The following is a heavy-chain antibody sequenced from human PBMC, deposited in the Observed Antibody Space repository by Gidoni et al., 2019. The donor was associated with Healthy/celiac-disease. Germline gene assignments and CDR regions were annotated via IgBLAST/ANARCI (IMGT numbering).Heavy chain of an antibody. Sequence: QVQLQESGPGLVKPSETLSLTCTVSGGSISSYYWSWIRQPPGKGLEWIGYIYYSGSTNYNPSLKSRVTISVDTSKNQSSLKLSSVTAADTAVYYCARHLEPQTYYYDSSGYYYPTQDAFDIWGQGTMVTVSS. CDR3: ARHLEPQTYYYDSSGYYYPTQDAFDI. J-gene: IGHJ3*02. D-gene: IGHD3-22*01. V-gene: IGHV4-59*08. CDR2: IYYSGST. CDR1: GGSISSYY.